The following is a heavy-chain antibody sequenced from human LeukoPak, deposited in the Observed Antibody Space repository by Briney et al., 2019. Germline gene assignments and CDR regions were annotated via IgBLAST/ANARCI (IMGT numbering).Heavy chain of an antibody. CDR3: ARAQVGAPTDL. Sequence: PGGSLRLSCAASGFPLSSYAMYWVRQAPGKGLVWVARIHGDGDNISYADSVRGRFTISRDNAKDTLYLHMNSLRPEDTAVYYCARAQVGAPTDLWGQGTLVTVSS. CDR2: IHGDGDNI. J-gene: IGHJ5*02. CDR1: GFPLSSYA. V-gene: IGHV3-74*01. D-gene: IGHD1-26*01.